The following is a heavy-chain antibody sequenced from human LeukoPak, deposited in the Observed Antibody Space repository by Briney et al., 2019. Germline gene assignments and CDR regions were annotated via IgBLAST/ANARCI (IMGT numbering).Heavy chain of an antibody. V-gene: IGHV1-69*13. D-gene: IGHD3-16*02. CDR1: GGTFSSYA. Sequence: SVKVSCKASGGTFSSYAISWVRQAPGQGFEWMGGIIPIFGTANYAQKFQGRVTITADESTSTAYMELSSLRSEDTAVYYCAREPRRIVYYGMDVWGQGTTVTVSS. CDR3: AREPRRIVYYGMDV. CDR2: IIPIFGTA. J-gene: IGHJ6*02.